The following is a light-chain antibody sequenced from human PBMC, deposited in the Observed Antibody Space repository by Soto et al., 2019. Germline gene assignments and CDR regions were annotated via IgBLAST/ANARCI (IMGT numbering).Light chain of an antibody. J-gene: IGLJ2*01. CDR3: SSYTSSSTLVV. V-gene: IGLV2-14*01. CDR1: SSDIGAFNY. Sequence: QSALTQPASVSGSPGQSITLSCTGTSSDIGAFNYVSWYQQHPGKAPKLIIYEVSNRPSGVSNRFSGSKSGNTASLTISGLQAEDEGDYYCSSYTSSSTLVVFGGGTKVTVL. CDR2: EVS.